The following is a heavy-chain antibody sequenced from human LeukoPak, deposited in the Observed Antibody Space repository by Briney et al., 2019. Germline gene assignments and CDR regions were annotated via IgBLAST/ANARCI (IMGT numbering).Heavy chain of an antibody. CDR2: IRSKVYGGTT. CDR1: GFTIGDHA. Sequence: GGSLRLSCKASGFTIGDHAMSWVRQAPGKGLDWLVFIRSKVYGGTTEYAASARGRFTISRDDSKSIAYLQMNNLKTEDTAVYYCTRANEYSRTVTPGSDYWGQGTLVTVSS. V-gene: IGHV3-49*04. CDR3: TRANEYSRTVTPGSDY. J-gene: IGHJ4*02. D-gene: IGHD2/OR15-2a*01.